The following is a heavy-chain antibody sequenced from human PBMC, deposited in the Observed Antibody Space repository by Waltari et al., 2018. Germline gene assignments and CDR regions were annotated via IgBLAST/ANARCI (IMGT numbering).Heavy chain of an antibody. CDR2: IYTSGST. J-gene: IGHJ4*02. CDR3: ARGDGYDILTAAGTFNY. CDR1: GGSIRSYY. Sequence: QVQLQESGPGLVKPSETLSLPCTVSGGSIRSYYWSWIRQPAGKGLGWIGRIYTSGSTNYNPSLKSRVTMSLDTSRNQISLKLSSVTAADTAVYYCARGDGYDILTAAGTFNYWGQGTLVTVSS. V-gene: IGHV4-4*07. D-gene: IGHD3-9*01.